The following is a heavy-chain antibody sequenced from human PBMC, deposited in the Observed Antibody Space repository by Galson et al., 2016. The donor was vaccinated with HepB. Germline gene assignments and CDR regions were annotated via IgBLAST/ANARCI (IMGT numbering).Heavy chain of an antibody. J-gene: IGHJ4*02. V-gene: IGHV3-7*03. CDR1: GFTFSRYW. D-gene: IGHD1-14*01. CDR3: AREVRRNSDTY. CDR2: IKEDGSEK. Sequence: SLRLSCAASGFTFSRYWMGWVRQAPEKGLEWVATIKEDGSEKYYLDSVKGRFTISRDNAKNSLYLQMNSLRAEDRAVYYCAREVRRNSDTYWGQGTLVTVSS.